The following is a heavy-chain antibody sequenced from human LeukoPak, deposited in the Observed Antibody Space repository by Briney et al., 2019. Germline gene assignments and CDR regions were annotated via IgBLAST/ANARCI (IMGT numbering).Heavy chain of an antibody. V-gene: IGHV4-34*01. CDR3: ARGLGPLVVVAAPYYFDY. Sequence: TAAETLSLTCAAYGGSFSGYYWSWIRQPPGKGLEWIGEMYHSGSTNYNPSLKSRVTISVDTSKNQFSLKLSSVTAADTAVYYCARGLGPLVVVAAPYYFDYWGQGTLVTVSS. D-gene: IGHD2-15*01. J-gene: IGHJ4*02. CDR2: MYHSGST. CDR1: GGSFSGYY.